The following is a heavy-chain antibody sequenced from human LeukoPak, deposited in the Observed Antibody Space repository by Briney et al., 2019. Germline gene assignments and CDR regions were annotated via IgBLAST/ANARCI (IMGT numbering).Heavy chain of an antibody. D-gene: IGHD2-21*01. V-gene: IGHV4-4*09. Sequence: SETLSLTCTVSGGSFTDSYWTWIRQPPGKGLEWIGYIYTNGHTDYNPSLKSRVTISVDTSKNQFSLKVTSVTAADTAVYYCARLWTNYWYFDFWGRGTQVTVSS. CDR3: ARLWTNYWYFDF. J-gene: IGHJ2*01. CDR2: IYTNGHT. CDR1: GGSFTDSY.